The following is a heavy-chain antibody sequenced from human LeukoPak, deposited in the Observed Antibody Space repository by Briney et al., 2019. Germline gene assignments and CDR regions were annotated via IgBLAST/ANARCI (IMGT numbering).Heavy chain of an antibody. J-gene: IGHJ5*02. D-gene: IGHD6-19*01. V-gene: IGHV3-23*01. CDR3: AKDYRYGSA. CDR2: INVRGDAT. CDR1: GFTFNSFA. Sequence: GGSLRLSCAASGFTFNSFAFTWVRQAPGRGLEWVSAINVRGDATFYAESVRGRFTISRDNSKNTLYLQMNSLGAEDTALYYCAKDYRYGSAWGPGPLVVVSS.